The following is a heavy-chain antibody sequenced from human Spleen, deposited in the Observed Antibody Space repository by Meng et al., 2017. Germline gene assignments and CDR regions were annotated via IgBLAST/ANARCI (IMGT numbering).Heavy chain of an antibody. J-gene: IGHJ4*02. CDR3: ARDELQYCSRTSCYDNY. CDR1: GYTFTGYD. V-gene: IGHV1-2*06. Sequence: VHRLQSGAECKKPRAPVKVSCKTSGYTFTGYDMHWVRQAPEQGLESMGRINPNSGGTNYAHKFQGRVTLTRDTSISTAYMELSRLRSDDTAVYYCARDELQYCSRTSCYDNYWGQGTLVTVSS. CDR2: INPNSGGT. D-gene: IGHD2-2*01.